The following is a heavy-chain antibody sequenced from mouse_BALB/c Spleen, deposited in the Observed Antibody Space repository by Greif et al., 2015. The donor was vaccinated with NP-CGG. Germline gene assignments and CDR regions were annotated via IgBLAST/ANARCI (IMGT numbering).Heavy chain of an antibody. CDR3: ARSSSGVSYAMDY. Sequence: VKLVESGAELVRPGVSVKISCKGSGYTFTDYAMHWVKQSHAKSLEWIGVISTYYGDASYNQKFKGKATMTVDKSSSTAYMELARLTSEDSAIYYCARSSSGVSYAMDYWGQGTSVTVSS. CDR1: GYTFTDYA. CDR2: ISTYYGDA. V-gene: IGHV1S137*01. J-gene: IGHJ4*01. D-gene: IGHD1-3*01.